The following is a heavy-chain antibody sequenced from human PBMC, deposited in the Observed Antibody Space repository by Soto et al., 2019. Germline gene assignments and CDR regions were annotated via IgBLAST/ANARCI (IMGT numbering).Heavy chain of an antibody. Sequence: ASVKVSCKASGYTFTSYGISWVRQAPGQGLGWMGWISAYNGNTNYAQKLEGRVTMTTDTSTSTAYMELRSLRSDDTAVYYCARDLYYDYVWGSYRPAFFDYWGQGTLVTVSS. CDR2: ISAYNGNT. J-gene: IGHJ4*02. D-gene: IGHD3-16*02. CDR3: ARDLYYDYVWGSYRPAFFDY. CDR1: GYTFTSYG. V-gene: IGHV1-18*04.